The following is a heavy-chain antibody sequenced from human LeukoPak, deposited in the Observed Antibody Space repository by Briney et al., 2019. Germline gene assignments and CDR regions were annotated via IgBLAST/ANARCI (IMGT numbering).Heavy chain of an antibody. Sequence: GGSLRLSCAASGFTFDDYAMHWVRQAPGKGLEWVSLINWDGSSTYYADSLKGRFTISRKNRKNSLYVEINSLRAEDTALYYCARDGPTTSGGTFDIWGQGTMVTVSS. D-gene: IGHD2-15*01. CDR2: INWDGSST. CDR1: GFTFDDYA. J-gene: IGHJ3*02. V-gene: IGHV3-43D*03. CDR3: ARDGPTTSGGTFDI.